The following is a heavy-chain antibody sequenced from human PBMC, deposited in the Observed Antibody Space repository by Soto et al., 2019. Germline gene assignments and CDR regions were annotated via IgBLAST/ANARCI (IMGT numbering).Heavy chain of an antibody. V-gene: IGHV3-7*04. D-gene: IGHD3-9*01. J-gene: IGHJ4*02. CDR2: IKGDGSEK. CDR3: GRGDGFLTNS. CDR1: GVTFSVTW. Sequence: EVQLVESGGDLVQPGGSLRLSCAASGVTFSVTWMTWVRQAPGKGLEWVATIKGDGSEKHYVDSVKGRFTISRDNAEDSVYLQMNSLRVDVTAGYYWGRGDGFLTNSWGQGTPVTVSS.